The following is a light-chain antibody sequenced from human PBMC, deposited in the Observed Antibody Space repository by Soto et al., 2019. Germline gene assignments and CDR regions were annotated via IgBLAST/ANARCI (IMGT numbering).Light chain of an antibody. CDR3: QQYKSLLS. V-gene: IGKV1-33*01. Sequence: DIQMTQSPSSLSASVGDRVTITCQASQDISKYLNWYQQKPGKAPKILIYGASNLETGVPSRFSGSGSGTDFTLTINSLQPEDIAKYYCQQYKSLLSFGPGTKVDIK. CDR1: QDISKY. CDR2: GAS. J-gene: IGKJ3*01.